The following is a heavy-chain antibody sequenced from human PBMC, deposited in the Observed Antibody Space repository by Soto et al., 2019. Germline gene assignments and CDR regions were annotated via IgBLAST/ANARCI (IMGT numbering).Heavy chain of an antibody. V-gene: IGHV1-24*01. CDR1: GYTLTELS. D-gene: IGHD6-19*01. CDR2: FDPEDGEK. J-gene: IGHJ3*02. CDR3: ENFLLGYRSGGYGVFDI. Sequence: ASVKVSCKVSGYTLTELSMHLVRQAPGKGLEWKGGFDPEDGEKIYAQKVQGRVTMTEDTSTNTAYKELSRLRSKDTARYYCENFLLGYRSGGYGVFDIGAKGTMATVSS.